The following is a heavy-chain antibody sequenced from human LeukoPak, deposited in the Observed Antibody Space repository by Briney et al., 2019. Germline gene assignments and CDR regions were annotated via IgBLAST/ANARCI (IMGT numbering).Heavy chain of an antibody. V-gene: IGHV3-53*01. CDR2: IYSGGST. Sequence: PGGSLRLSCAASGFTVSSNYMSWVRQAPGKGLEWVSVIYSGGSTYYADSVKGRFTISRDNSKNTLYLQMNSLRAEDTAVYYCARAYPQLVSFCDYWGQGTLVTVSS. J-gene: IGHJ4*02. CDR1: GFTVSSNY. D-gene: IGHD2-2*01. CDR3: ARAYPQLVSFCDY.